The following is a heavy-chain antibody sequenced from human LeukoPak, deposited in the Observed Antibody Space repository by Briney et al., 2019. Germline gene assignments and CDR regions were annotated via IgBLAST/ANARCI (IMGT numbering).Heavy chain of an antibody. CDR2: INHSGST. CDR3: ARQDIMITFGGVIVSYYFDY. D-gene: IGHD3-16*02. J-gene: IGHJ4*02. V-gene: IGHV4-39*01. CDR1: GGSISSSSYY. Sequence: SETLSLTCSVSGGSISSSSYYWGWIRQPPGKGLEWIGEINHSGSTNYNPSLKSRVTISVDTSKNQFSLKLSSVTAADTAVYYCARQDIMITFGGVIVSYYFDYWGQGTLVTVSS.